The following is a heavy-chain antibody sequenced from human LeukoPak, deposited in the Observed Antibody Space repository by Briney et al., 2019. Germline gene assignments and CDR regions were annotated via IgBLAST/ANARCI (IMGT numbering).Heavy chain of an antibody. D-gene: IGHD3-22*01. J-gene: IGHJ4*02. CDR1: GFTFSSYW. Sequence: GGSLRLSCAASGFTFSSYWMSWVRQAPGKGLEWVANIKQDGSEKYYVDSVKGRVTISRDNAKNSLYLQMNSLRAEDTAVYYCARDGYYYDSSGMFDYWGQGTLVTVSS. CDR2: IKQDGSEK. V-gene: IGHV3-7*01. CDR3: ARDGYYYDSSGMFDY.